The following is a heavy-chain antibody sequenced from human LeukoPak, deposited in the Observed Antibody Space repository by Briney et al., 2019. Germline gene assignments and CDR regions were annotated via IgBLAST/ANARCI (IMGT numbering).Heavy chain of an antibody. CDR3: ARDRFDDRSGHYYHYYYYMDV. V-gene: IGHV4-34*01. CDR2: IYYSGNT. CDR1: GGSFSGYY. D-gene: IGHD3-22*01. Sequence: PSETLSLTCAVYGGSFSGYYWSWIRQPPGKGLEWIGSIYYSGNTDYNPSLKSRVTISVETSKNQFSLKLSSVTAADTAVYYCARDRFDDRSGHYYHYYYYMDVWGKGTTVTVSS. J-gene: IGHJ6*03.